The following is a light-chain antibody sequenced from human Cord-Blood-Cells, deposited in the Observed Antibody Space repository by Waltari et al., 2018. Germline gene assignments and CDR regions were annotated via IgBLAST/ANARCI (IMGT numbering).Light chain of an antibody. CDR2: DVS. V-gene: IGLV2-14*01. CDR1: SSAVGGFNY. J-gene: IGLJ3*02. Sequence: QSSLTQPASVSGSPGQSITISCTGTSSAVGGFNYVSWYPQHPGKAPQLMIYDVSNRPSGVSNRFSGSKSGNTASLTISGLQAEEEADYYCSSYTSSSTWVFGGGTKLTVL. CDR3: SSYTSSSTWV.